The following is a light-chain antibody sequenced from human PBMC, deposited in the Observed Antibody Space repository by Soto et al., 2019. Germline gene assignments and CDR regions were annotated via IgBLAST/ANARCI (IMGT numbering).Light chain of an antibody. Sequence: EIVLTQSPGTLSLSPGERATLSCRASQSVSSSYLAWYQQKPGQAPRLLIYGASSRATGIPDRFSASGSGTDFTLTISRREPEDFAVYYCQQYGSSPPITFGQGTRLEIK. J-gene: IGKJ5*01. V-gene: IGKV3-20*01. CDR3: QQYGSSPPIT. CDR2: GAS. CDR1: QSVSSSY.